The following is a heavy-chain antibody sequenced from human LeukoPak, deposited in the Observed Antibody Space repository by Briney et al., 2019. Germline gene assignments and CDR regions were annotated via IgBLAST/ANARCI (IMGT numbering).Heavy chain of an antibody. CDR2: IYYSGST. D-gene: IGHD4-17*01. CDR3: ARDQMTTVTTYFVHWYFDL. V-gene: IGHV4-39*07. Sequence: SETLSLTCTVSGGSISSSSYYWGWIRQPPGKGLEWIGSIYYSGSTSYNPSLKSRVTISVDTSKNQFSLKLSSVTAADTAVYYCARDQMTTVTTYFVHWYFDLWGRGTLVTVSS. CDR1: GGSISSSSYY. J-gene: IGHJ2*01.